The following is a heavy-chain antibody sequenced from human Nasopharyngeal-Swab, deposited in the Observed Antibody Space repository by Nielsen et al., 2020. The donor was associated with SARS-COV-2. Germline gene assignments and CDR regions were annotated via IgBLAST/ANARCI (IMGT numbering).Heavy chain of an antibody. Sequence: ASVKVSCKASGYTFTSYGISWVRQAPGQGLEWMGWISVYYGNTNYAQKLQGRVTLTTDTSTSTAYMELRSLRSDDTAVYYCARDSTGRGYCSSTSCYDLFGKYYYYGMDVWGQGTTVTVSS. J-gene: IGHJ6*02. CDR2: ISVYYGNT. CDR1: GYTFTSYG. V-gene: IGHV1-18*01. CDR3: ARDSTGRGYCSSTSCYDLFGKYYYYGMDV. D-gene: IGHD2-2*01.